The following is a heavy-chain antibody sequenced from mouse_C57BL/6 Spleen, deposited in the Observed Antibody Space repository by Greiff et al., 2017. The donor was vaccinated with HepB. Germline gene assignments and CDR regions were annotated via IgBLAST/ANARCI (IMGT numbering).Heavy chain of an antibody. CDR1: GYTFTDYY. CDR2: INPYNGGT. CDR3: ARKGITTVVADYFDY. J-gene: IGHJ2*01. Sequence: EVQLQESGPVLVKPGASVKMSCKASGYTFTDYYMNWVKQSHGKSLEWIGVINPYNGGTSYNQKFKGKATLTVDKSSSTAYMELNSLTSEDSAVYYCARKGITTVVADYFDYWCQGTTLTVSS. V-gene: IGHV1-19*01. D-gene: IGHD1-1*01.